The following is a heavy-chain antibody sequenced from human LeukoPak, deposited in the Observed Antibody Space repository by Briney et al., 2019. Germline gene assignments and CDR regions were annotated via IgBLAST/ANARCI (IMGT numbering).Heavy chain of an antibody. CDR3: ARLKVYSSSYYYFDY. D-gene: IGHD6-6*01. CDR2: IDPHDSYT. CDR1: GYGFTNHW. Sequence: GESLRISCKVSGYGFTNHWISWVRQMPGKGLEWMVRIDPHDSYTNYSPSFQGHVTFSADKSISTAYLQWSSLKASDIAFYYCARLKVYSSSYYYFDYWGQGTLVTVSS. V-gene: IGHV5-10-1*01. J-gene: IGHJ4*02.